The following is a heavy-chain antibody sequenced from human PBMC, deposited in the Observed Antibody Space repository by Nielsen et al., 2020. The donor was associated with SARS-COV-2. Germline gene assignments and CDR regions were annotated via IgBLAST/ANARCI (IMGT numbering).Heavy chain of an antibody. D-gene: IGHD4-17*01. CDR2: INSDGSST. CDR3: ARGQEPYGDYVDY. Sequence: GESLKISCAASGFTFSSYWMHWVRQAPGKGLVWVSRINSDGSSTSYADSVKGRFTISRDNAKNTLYLQMNSPRAEDTAVYYCARGQEPYGDYVDYWGQGTLVTASS. J-gene: IGHJ4*02. V-gene: IGHV3-74*01. CDR1: GFTFSSYW.